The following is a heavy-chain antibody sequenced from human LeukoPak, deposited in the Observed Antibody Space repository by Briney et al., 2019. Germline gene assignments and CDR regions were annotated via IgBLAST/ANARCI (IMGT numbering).Heavy chain of an antibody. Sequence: PGGSLRLSCAASGFTFSNAWMSWVRQAPGKGLEWVGRIKSKTDGGTTDYAAPVKGRFTISRDDSKNTLYLQMNSLRAEDTAVYYCAKDRTDIVVVGYFDYWGQGTLVTVSS. CDR3: AKDRTDIVVVGYFDY. D-gene: IGHD2-2*01. CDR1: GFTFSNAW. J-gene: IGHJ4*02. V-gene: IGHV3-15*01. CDR2: IKSKTDGGTT.